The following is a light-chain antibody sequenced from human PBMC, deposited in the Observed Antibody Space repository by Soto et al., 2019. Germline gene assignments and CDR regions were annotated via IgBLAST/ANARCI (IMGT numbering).Light chain of an antibody. Sequence: QSVLTQSPSASASLGASVKLTCTLSSGYSSYAIAWHQQQPEKGPRYLMKLNSDGSHSKGDGIPDRFSGSSSGAERYLTISGLQSVDEADYYCQTWGTGFAVFGGGTQLTVL. CDR2: LNSDGSH. J-gene: IGLJ7*01. V-gene: IGLV4-69*01. CDR1: SGYSSYA. CDR3: QTWGTGFAV.